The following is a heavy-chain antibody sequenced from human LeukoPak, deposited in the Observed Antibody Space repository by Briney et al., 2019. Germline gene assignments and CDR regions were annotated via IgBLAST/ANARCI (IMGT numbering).Heavy chain of an antibody. CDR2: INHSGST. Sequence: SETLSLTCAVYGGSFSGYYWSWIRQPPGKGLEWIGEINHSGSTNYNPSLKSRVTISVDTSKNQFSLKLSSVTAADTAVYYCARRRYIARVRFDYWGQGTLVTVSS. D-gene: IGHD3-9*01. J-gene: IGHJ4*02. V-gene: IGHV4-34*01. CDR1: GGSFSGYY. CDR3: ARRRYIARVRFDY.